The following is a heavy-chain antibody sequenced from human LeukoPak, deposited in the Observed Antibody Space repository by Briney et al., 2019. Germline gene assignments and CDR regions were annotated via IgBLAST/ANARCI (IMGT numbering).Heavy chain of an antibody. J-gene: IGHJ4*02. CDR1: GYTFTGYY. V-gene: IGHV1-2*02. D-gene: IGHD1-26*01. Sequence: ASVKVSCKASGYTFTGYYMHWVRQAPGQGLEWRGWINPNSGGTNYAQKFQGRVTMTRDMSTSTVYMELSSLISEDTAVYYCARDGPGSMGATRYWGQGTLVTVSS. CDR3: ARDGPGSMGATRY. CDR2: INPNSGGT.